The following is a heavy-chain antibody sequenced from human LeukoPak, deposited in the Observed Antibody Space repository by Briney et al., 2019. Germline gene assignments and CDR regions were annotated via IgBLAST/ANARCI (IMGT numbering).Heavy chain of an antibody. D-gene: IGHD6-19*01. CDR1: GGTFSSYG. Sequence: ASVKVSCKASGGTFSSYGISWVRQAPGQGLEWVGWINTNTGNPTYAQGFTGRFVFSLDTSVSTAYLQISSLKAEDTAVYYCAREGSGWSFDYWGQGTLVTVSS. CDR3: AREGSGWSFDY. J-gene: IGHJ4*02. V-gene: IGHV7-4-1*02. CDR2: INTNTGNP.